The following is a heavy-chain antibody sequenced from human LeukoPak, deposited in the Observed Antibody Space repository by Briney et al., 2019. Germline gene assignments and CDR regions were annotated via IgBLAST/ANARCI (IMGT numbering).Heavy chain of an antibody. CDR1: GGSISSGGYY. Sequence: PSETLSLTCTVSGGSISSGGYYWSWIRQHPGKGLEWIGYIYYSGSTYYNPSLKSRVTISVDTSKNQFSLKLSSVTAADTAVYYCARRAAAGTFFWFDPWGQGTLVTVSS. V-gene: IGHV4-31*03. D-gene: IGHD6-13*01. CDR3: ARRAAAGTFFWFDP. CDR2: IYYSGST. J-gene: IGHJ5*02.